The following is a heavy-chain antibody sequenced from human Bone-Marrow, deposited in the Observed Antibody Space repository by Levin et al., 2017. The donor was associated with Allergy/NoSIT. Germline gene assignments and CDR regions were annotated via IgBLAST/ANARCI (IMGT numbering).Heavy chain of an antibody. CDR3: TTEEGSFYY. CDR2: IKSSSDGGTT. CDR1: GFTFRNAM. Sequence: GGSLRLSCAASGFTFRNAMMSWVRQAPGKGLEWVGRIKSSSDGGTTDYASPVKGRFTLSRDDSKNTLFLQMNSLKPEDTGVYYCTTEEGSFYYWGRGTLVTVSS. D-gene: IGHD3-10*01. V-gene: IGHV3-15*01. J-gene: IGHJ4*02.